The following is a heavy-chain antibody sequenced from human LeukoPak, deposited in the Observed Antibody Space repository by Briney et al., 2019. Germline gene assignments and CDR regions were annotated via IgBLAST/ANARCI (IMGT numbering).Heavy chain of an antibody. CDR1: GFAFSNYG. V-gene: IGHV3-23*01. CDR3: ANHYYYGSGNY. Sequence: GGSLRLSCTASGFAFSNYGINWVRRAPSKGLEWVSGITGSGTTTYYADSLKGRVTISRDNSKNTLYLQMNSLRAEDTAVYYCANHYYYGSGNYWGQGTLVTVSS. CDR2: ITGSGTTT. D-gene: IGHD3-10*01. J-gene: IGHJ4*02.